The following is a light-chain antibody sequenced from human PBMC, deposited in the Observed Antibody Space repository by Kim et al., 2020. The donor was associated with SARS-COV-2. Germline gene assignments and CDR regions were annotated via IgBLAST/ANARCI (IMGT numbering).Light chain of an antibody. Sequence: SASVGERVTITCKESQDIKQYLTWYQQKPGKAPKVLIYDASNLEPGVPSRFSGGGSGTEFTFTISSLQPEDIATYYCQQYDNLPLTFGGGTRVEI. CDR2: DAS. J-gene: IGKJ4*01. CDR3: QQYDNLPLT. V-gene: IGKV1-33*01. CDR1: QDIKQY.